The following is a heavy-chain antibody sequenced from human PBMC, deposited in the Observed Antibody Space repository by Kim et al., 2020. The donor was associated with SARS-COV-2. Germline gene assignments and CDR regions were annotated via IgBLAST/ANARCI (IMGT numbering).Heavy chain of an antibody. CDR1: GYTFTSYG. CDR2: ISAYNGNT. D-gene: IGHD3-10*01. V-gene: IGHV1-18*04. J-gene: IGHJ4*02. Sequence: ASVKVSCKASGYTFTSYGISWVRQAPGQGLEWMGWISAYNGNTNYAQKLQGRVTMTTDTSTSTAYMELRSLRSDDTAVYYCARSIKRITMVRGVIPSGYWGQGTLVTVSS. CDR3: ARSIKRITMVRGVIPSGY.